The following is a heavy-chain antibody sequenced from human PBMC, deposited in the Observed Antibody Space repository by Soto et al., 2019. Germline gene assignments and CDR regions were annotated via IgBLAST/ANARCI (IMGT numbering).Heavy chain of an antibody. CDR3: ARQAGDKHPGDV. CDR2: IYSGGST. V-gene: IGHV3-66*04. D-gene: IGHD4-17*01. J-gene: IGHJ6*04. Sequence: GGSLRLSCAASGFTVSSNYMSLVRQAPGKGLEWVSVIYSGGSTYYADSVKGRFTISRDNSKNTLYLQMNSLRAEDTAVYYCARQAGDKHPGDVWGKGTTVTVSS. CDR1: GFTVSSNY.